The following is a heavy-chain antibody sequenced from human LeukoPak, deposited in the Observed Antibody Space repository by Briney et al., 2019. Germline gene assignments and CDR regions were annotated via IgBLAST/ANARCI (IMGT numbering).Heavy chain of an antibody. V-gene: IGHV1-8*02. CDR3: ARGRRRITMVRGVTNWFDP. D-gene: IGHD3-10*01. CDR2: MNPNSGNT. Sequence: ASVKVSCKASGGSFSSYAISWVRQATGQGLEWMGWMNPNSGNTGYAQKFQGRVTMTRNTSISTAYMELSSLRSEDTAVYYCARGRRRITMVRGVTNWFDPWGQGTLVTVSS. J-gene: IGHJ5*02. CDR1: GGSFSSYA.